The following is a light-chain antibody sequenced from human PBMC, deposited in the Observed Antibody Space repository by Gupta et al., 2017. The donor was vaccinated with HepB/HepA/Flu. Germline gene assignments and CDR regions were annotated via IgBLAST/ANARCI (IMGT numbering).Light chain of an antibody. Sequence: IYPKNNRPSGIPDRFSGSNSGNTASLTITGTQAEDEADYYCNSRDSSGNLWVFGGGTKLTVL. V-gene: IGLV3-19*01. CDR2: PKN. J-gene: IGLJ3*02. CDR3: NSRDSSGNLWV.